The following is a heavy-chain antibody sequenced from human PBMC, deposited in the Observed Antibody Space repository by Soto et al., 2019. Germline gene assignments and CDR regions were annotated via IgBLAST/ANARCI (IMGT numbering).Heavy chain of an antibody. Sequence: GGSLRLSCAASGFTFSSYGMTWVRQAPGKGLEWVSSISSTTKYIYYADSMKGRFTVSRGNAKNSVYLEMNSLSAEDTALYYCARESEDLTSNFDYWGQGTLVTVSS. CDR1: GFTFSSYG. CDR2: ISSTTKYI. J-gene: IGHJ4*02. CDR3: ARESEDLTSNFDY. V-gene: IGHV3-21*01.